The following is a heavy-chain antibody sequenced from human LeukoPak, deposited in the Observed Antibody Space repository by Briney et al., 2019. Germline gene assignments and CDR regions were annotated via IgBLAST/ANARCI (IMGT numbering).Heavy chain of an antibody. CDR1: GYTFTGYY. J-gene: IGHJ4*02. D-gene: IGHD6-19*01. V-gene: IGHV1-2*02. Sequence: ASVKVSCKASGYTFTGYYMHWVRQAPGQGLEWMGWINPNSGGTNYAQKFQGRVTVTRDTSISTAYMELSRLRSDDTAVYYCAREGAQGSSGPDYWGQGTLVTVSS. CDR3: AREGAQGSSGPDY. CDR2: INPNSGGT.